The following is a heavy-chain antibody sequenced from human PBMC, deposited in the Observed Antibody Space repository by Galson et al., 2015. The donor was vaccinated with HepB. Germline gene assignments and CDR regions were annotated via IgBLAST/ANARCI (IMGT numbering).Heavy chain of an antibody. D-gene: IGHD5-12*01. V-gene: IGHV3-64D*06. Sequence: SLRLSCAASGFTFSSYAMHWVRQAPEKGLEYVSAISSNGGSTYYADSVKGRFTISRDNSKNTLYLQMSSLRAEDTAVYYCVKERGVATRYFDYWGQGTLVTVSS. CDR2: ISSNGGST. J-gene: IGHJ4*02. CDR1: GFTFSSYA. CDR3: VKERGVATRYFDY.